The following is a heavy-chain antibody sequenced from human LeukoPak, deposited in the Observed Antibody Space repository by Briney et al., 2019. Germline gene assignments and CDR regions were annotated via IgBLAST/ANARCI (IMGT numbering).Heavy chain of an antibody. V-gene: IGHV1-2*02. Sequence: ASVKVSCKASGYXFTDYYIHWVRQAPGQGLEWMGWINPNSGGTNYAQKFQGRVTMTRDTSISIAYMELSRLRSDDTAVYYCARWDPTYDIAASGTSNYYWGQGTLVTVSS. CDR2: INPNSGGT. J-gene: IGHJ4*02. D-gene: IGHD6-13*01. CDR1: GYXFTDYY. CDR3: ARWDPTYDIAASGTSNYY.